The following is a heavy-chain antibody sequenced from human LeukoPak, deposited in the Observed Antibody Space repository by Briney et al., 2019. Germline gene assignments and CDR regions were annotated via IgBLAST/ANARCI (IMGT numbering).Heavy chain of an antibody. D-gene: IGHD1-26*01. V-gene: IGHV1-18*01. CDR1: GYTFTSYG. Sequence: ASVRLSCKASGYTFTSYGISWVRQAPGQGLEWMGWISAYNGNTNYAQKLQGRVTMTTDTSTSTAYMELRSLRSDDTAVYYRARDRWELLGGDYWGQGILVTVSS. J-gene: IGHJ4*02. CDR3: ARDRWELLGGDY. CDR2: ISAYNGNT.